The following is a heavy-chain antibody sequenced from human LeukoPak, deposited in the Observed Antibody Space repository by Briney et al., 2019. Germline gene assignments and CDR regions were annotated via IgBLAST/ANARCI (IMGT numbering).Heavy chain of an antibody. CDR1: GYTFTSYG. J-gene: IGHJ4*02. V-gene: IGHV1-18*01. D-gene: IGHD1-26*01. CDR3: ARARSGSYLDY. CDR2: ISAANGNT. Sequence: GASVKVSCKASGYTFTSYGISWVRQAPGQELERMGWISAANGNTNYVQKLQGRVTMTTDTSTSTAYMELRSLRSDDTAVYYCARARSGSYLDYWGQGTLVTVYS.